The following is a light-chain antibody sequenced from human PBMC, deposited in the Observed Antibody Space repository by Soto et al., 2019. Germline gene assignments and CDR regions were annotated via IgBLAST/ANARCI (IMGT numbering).Light chain of an antibody. CDR1: QSIGIW. Sequence: DIQMTQSPSTLSVSVGDRVTITCRASQSIGIWLAWYQQKPGKAPKLLIYKASSVKSEVQSRFSSSGFGTDSPLISRSLQPDDFANYYYQQYDSYVTFGQGTKLEIK. CDR3: QQYDSYVT. V-gene: IGKV1-5*03. CDR2: KAS. J-gene: IGKJ2*01.